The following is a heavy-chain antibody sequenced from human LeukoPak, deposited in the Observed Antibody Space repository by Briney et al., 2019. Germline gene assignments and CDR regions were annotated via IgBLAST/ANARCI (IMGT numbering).Heavy chain of an antibody. CDR1: GFTFSCYG. CDR3: AESGSYDAFDI. Sequence: GGSLRLSCAASGFTFSCYGMHWVRQAPGKGLEWVAVISYDGSNKYYADSVKGRFTISRDNSKNTLYLQMNSLRAEDTAVYYCAESGSYDAFDIWGQGTMVTVSS. D-gene: IGHD1-26*01. V-gene: IGHV3-30*03. CDR2: ISYDGSNK. J-gene: IGHJ3*02.